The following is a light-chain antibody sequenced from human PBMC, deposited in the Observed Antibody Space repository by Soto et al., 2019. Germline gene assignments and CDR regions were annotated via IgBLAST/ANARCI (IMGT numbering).Light chain of an antibody. CDR2: EVS. J-gene: IGLJ2*01. Sequence: QSVLTQPASVSGSPGQSITISCTGTSRDVGGYNYVSWHQQHPGKAPKVIITEVSNRPSGVSNRFSGSKSGNTASLTISGLQAEDEADYYCSSYISSSTFVAFGGGTKVTVL. CDR3: SSYISSSTFVA. V-gene: IGLV2-14*01. CDR1: SRDVGGYNY.